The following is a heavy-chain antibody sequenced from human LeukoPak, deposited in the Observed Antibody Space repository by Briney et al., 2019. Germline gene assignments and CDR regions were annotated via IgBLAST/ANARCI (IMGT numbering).Heavy chain of an antibody. CDR3: ARDWVDY. CDR2: ISSSSSYI. Sequence: SGGSLRLSCAASGFTFSSYSMNWVRQAPGKGLEWVSSISSSSSYIHYADSVKGRFTISRDNAKNSLYLQMSSLRAEDTAVYYCARDWVDYWGQGTLVTVSS. D-gene: IGHD3-16*01. V-gene: IGHV3-21*01. J-gene: IGHJ4*02. CDR1: GFTFSSYS.